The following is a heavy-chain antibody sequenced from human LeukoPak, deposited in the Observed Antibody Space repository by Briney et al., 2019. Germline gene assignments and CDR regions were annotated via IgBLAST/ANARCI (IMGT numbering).Heavy chain of an antibody. D-gene: IGHD2-8*01. CDR1: GFTFSRYW. V-gene: IGHV3-7*01. CDR2: IKQDGSEK. CDR3: ARDNAMNH. Sequence: PGGSLRLSCAASGFTFSRYWMSWVRQAPGKGLEWVANIKQDGSEKYYVDSVKGRFTISRDNAKNSLYLQMNSLRAEDTAVYYCARDNAMNHWGQGTLVTVSS. J-gene: IGHJ1*01.